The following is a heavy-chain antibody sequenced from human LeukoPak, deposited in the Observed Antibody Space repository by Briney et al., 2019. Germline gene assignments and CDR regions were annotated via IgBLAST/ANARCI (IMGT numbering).Heavy chain of an antibody. CDR3: ARMNYLDRGANNWFDP. D-gene: IGHD3-10*01. CDR1: GGSISSYY. J-gene: IGHJ5*02. CDR2: MYYSGST. Sequence: SETLSLTCTVSGGSISSYYWSWIRQPPGKGLEWIGYMYYSGSTNYNPSLKSRVTISVDTSKTQLSLKLSSVTAADTAVYYCARMNYLDRGANNWFDPWGQGTLVTVSS. V-gene: IGHV4-59*01.